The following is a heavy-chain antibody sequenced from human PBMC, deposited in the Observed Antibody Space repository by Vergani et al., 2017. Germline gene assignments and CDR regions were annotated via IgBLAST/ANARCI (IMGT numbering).Heavy chain of an antibody. J-gene: IGHJ6*02. CDR3: ARQSYYYGSGSYYTPYGMDV. D-gene: IGHD3-10*01. V-gene: IGHV4-61*02. Sequence: QVQLQESGPGLVKPSQTLSLTCTVSGSSISSGSYYWSWIRQPAGKGLEWIGRIYTSGSTNYNPSLKSRVTISVDTSKNQFSLKLSSVTAADTAVYYCARQSYYYGSGSYYTPYGMDVWGQGTTVTVSS. CDR1: GSSISSGSYY. CDR2: IYTSGST.